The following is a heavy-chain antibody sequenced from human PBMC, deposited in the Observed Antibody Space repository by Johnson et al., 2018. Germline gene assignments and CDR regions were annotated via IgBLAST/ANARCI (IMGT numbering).Heavy chain of an antibody. D-gene: IGHD2-15*01. Sequence: QVQLVESGGGAVQPGRSLRLSCAASGFTFSKHGMHWVRQAPGKGLEWVAVIWFDGSQKYYAESVKGRFTISRDNSKSKVYLQMNSLRAGDTGVYYCVRAAEPKVVVTSYYYGMDVWGQGTTVTVSS. CDR3: VRAAEPKVVVTSYYYGMDV. J-gene: IGHJ6*02. CDR2: IWFDGSQK. V-gene: IGHV3-33*01. CDR1: GFTFSKHG.